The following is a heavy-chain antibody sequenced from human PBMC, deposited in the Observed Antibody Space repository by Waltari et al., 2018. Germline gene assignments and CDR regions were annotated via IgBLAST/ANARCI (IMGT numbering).Heavy chain of an antibody. V-gene: IGHV3-53*01. CDR1: GFTGRANS. J-gene: IGHJ4*02. Sequence: EEQLVESGGGLVQSGGSMRLSCAASGFTGRANSMPGVRQAPWKGLEWVSVIYNGGSTFYAESVKGRFTISREISRNDVSLQMHSVSGDDAGIYYCAREWSNATTWFGGHFDLWGQGTQVTVSS. CDR3: AREWSNATTWFGGHFDL. CDR2: IYNGGST. D-gene: IGHD3-16*01.